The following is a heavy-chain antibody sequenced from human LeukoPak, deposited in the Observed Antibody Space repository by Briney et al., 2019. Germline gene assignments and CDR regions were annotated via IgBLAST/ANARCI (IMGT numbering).Heavy chain of an antibody. Sequence: PSETLSLTCGLYGGSFSGYYWSWIRQPPGKGLEWIGEINHSGSTNYNPSLKSRVTISVDTSKNQFSLKLNSVTAADTAVYYCTRAKRIIMVRGVITRHFDYWGQGTLVTVSS. V-gene: IGHV4-34*01. CDR3: TRAKRIIMVRGVITRHFDY. J-gene: IGHJ4*02. CDR2: INHSGST. CDR1: GGSFSGYY. D-gene: IGHD3-10*01.